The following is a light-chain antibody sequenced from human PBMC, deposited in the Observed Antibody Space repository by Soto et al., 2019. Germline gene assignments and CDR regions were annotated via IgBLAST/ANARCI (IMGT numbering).Light chain of an antibody. CDR1: QDIAIY. J-gene: IGKJ4*01. V-gene: IGKV1-9*01. CDR3: QQSNSFPRT. Sequence: IQLTQSPSSLSASVGDRVTITCRASQDIAIYLAWYQQKPGDAPKLLIYAASTLQSGVPSRFSGSGSGTDFTLTIRSLQPEDFATYYCQQSNSFPRTFGGGTKVDIK. CDR2: AAS.